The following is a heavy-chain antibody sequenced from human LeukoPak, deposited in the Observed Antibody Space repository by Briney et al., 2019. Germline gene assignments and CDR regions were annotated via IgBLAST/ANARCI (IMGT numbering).Heavy chain of an antibody. Sequence: GASVKVSCKASGYTFTNYAVSWVRQAPGQGLEWMGWINPNSGGTNYAQKFQGRVTMTRDTSISTAYMELSRLRSDDTAVYYCARDPFREPRRGDAFDIWGQGTMVTVSS. CDR1: GYTFTNYA. J-gene: IGHJ3*02. D-gene: IGHD3-10*01. CDR2: INPNSGGT. CDR3: ARDPFREPRRGDAFDI. V-gene: IGHV1-2*02.